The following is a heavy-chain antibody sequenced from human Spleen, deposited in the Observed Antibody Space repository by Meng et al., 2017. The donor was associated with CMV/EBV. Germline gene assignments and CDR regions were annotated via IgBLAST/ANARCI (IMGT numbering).Heavy chain of an antibody. V-gene: IGHV3-13*01. D-gene: IGHD2-15*01. J-gene: IGHJ4*02. Sequence: ETLSLTCATSGFTFSSNDMHWVRQTTGKGLEWVSAIGTAGDTYYPGSVKGRFTISRENAKNSFYLQMNSLRAEDTALYYCAKADIVVVVAAYFDYWGQGTLVTVSS. CDR1: GFTFSSND. CDR2: IGTAGDT. CDR3: AKADIVVVVAAYFDY.